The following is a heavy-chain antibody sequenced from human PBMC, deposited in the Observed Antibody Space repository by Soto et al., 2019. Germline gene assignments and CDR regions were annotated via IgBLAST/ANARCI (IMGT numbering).Heavy chain of an antibody. CDR2: VIGYSDKR. Sequence: ASLKGYCKTSGYTFNTFGITCVRHTSGQGREWMGCVIGYSDKRDYSRKLQDRITLTADPSTTTSYMELRSLTSDETAVYYCARDRDNYYGSGSNDAFDIWGQGTMVTVSS. D-gene: IGHD3-10*01. V-gene: IGHV1-18*01. CDR1: GYTFNTFG. CDR3: ARDRDNYYGSGSNDAFDI. J-gene: IGHJ3*02.